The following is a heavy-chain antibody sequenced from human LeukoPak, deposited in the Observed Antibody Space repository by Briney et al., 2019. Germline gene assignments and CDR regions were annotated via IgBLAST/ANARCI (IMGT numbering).Heavy chain of an antibody. CDR1: GGSISSSYW. CDR2: VYHIGSR. CDR3: AGAYCGGDCYSGRVFDI. V-gene: IGHV4-4*02. D-gene: IGHD2-21*02. J-gene: IGHJ3*02. Sequence: SETLSLTCAVSGGSISSSYWWSRLRPPPGEGLGWIDEVYHIGSRNYYPSLKSRVTISIEKSKNQFSLKLSSVTAADTAVYYCAGAYCGGDCYSGRVFDIWGQGTMVTVSS.